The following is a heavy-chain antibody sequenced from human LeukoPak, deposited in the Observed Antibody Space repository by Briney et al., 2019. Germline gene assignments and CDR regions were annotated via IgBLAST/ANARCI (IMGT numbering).Heavy chain of an antibody. V-gene: IGHV1-3*01. CDR1: GYTFTSYA. CDR3: ARDLGNWNDRWFDP. J-gene: IGHJ5*02. CDR2: INAGNGNT. Sequence: ASVKVSCKASGYTFTSYAMHWVRQAPGQRLEWMGWINAGNGNTKYSQKFQGRVTITRDRSASTAYMELSSLRSEDTAVYYCARDLGNWNDRWFDPWGQGTLVTVPS. D-gene: IGHD1-20*01.